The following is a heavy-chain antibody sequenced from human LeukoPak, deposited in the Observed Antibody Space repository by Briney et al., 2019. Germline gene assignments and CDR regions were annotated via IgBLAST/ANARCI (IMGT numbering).Heavy chain of an antibody. Sequence: PSETLSLTCSVFGGSISSTTYYWVWIRQPPGKGLECIASIHYTGRAYYNPSLKNRATISADTSKNHFSLKLSSVTAADTAVYYCARHFDNGDYKKTFDIWGQGTMVTVSS. CDR1: GGSISSTTYY. D-gene: IGHD4-17*01. J-gene: IGHJ3*02. CDR3: ARHFDNGDYKKTFDI. V-gene: IGHV4-39*01. CDR2: IHYTGRA.